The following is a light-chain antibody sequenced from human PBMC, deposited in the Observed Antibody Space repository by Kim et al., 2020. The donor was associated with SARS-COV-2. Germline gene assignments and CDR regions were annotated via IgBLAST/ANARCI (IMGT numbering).Light chain of an antibody. V-gene: IGKV3-20*01. Sequence: EIVLTQSPGTLSLSPGERVTLSCRASQSVPSNYLAWNQQRPGQAPRLLISGASNRATVIPGRFSGSGSGTDFTPTISRLEPEDFVMYYCQQYGKAPITFGQGTRLEIK. J-gene: IGKJ5*01. CDR1: QSVPSNY. CDR3: QQYGKAPIT. CDR2: GAS.